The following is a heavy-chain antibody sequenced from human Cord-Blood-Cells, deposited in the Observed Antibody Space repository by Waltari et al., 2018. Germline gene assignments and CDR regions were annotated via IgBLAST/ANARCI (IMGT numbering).Heavy chain of an antibody. CDR1: GYTFTSYD. Sequence: QVQLVQSGAEVKKPGASVKVSCKASGYTFTSYDINWVRQATGQGLEWMGWMNPISGRTGYAQRFQGRVTITRNTSISTAYRELSSLRSEDTAVYYCARGYLDSSSSVDYWGQGTLVTVSS. D-gene: IGHD6-6*01. V-gene: IGHV1-8*03. J-gene: IGHJ4*02. CDR3: ARGYLDSSSSVDY. CDR2: MNPISGRT.